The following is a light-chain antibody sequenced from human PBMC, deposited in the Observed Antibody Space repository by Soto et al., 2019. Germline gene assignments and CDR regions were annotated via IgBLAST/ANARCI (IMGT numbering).Light chain of an antibody. Sequence: QSVLTQPPSVSGAPGQRVTISCTGSSSNIGAGYDAHWYQQHPGTAPRLLIYGATHRPSGVPERFSGSRSGSSASLTITGLQAEDESFYHCQSYDSGLSGALFGGGTQLTVL. CDR2: GAT. CDR3: QSYDSGLSGAL. V-gene: IGLV1-40*01. J-gene: IGLJ2*01. CDR1: SSNIGAGYD.